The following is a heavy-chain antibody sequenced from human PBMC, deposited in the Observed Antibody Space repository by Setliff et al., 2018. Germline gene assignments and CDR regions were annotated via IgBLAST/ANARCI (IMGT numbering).Heavy chain of an antibody. CDR2: IHYIGTT. D-gene: IGHD1-1*01. J-gene: IGHJ4*02. CDR1: GASISSGTYY. V-gene: IGHV4-39*01. CDR3: ARTGTYRYFDY. Sequence: PSETLSLTCTVSGASISSGTYYWAWIRQPPGKGLEWIGRIHYIGTTYSNASLASRLTISVDTAKNQFSLKLTSVTAADTAVYYCARTGTYRYFDYWGQGTRVTVSS.